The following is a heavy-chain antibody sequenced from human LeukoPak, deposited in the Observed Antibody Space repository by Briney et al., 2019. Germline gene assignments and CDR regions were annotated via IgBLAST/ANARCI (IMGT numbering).Heavy chain of an antibody. CDR1: GFTFSSYW. J-gene: IGHJ4*02. V-gene: IGHV3-74*01. Sequence: TGGSLRLSCAASGFTFSSYWMHWVRQAPGKGLVWVARVNGDGSSTTYADSVKGRFTVSRDNAKKALYLQMNSLGAEDTAVYYCARAHCSGGSCYGYSHYWGQGTLVTVSS. CDR2: VNGDGSST. D-gene: IGHD2-15*01. CDR3: ARAHCSGGSCYGYSHY.